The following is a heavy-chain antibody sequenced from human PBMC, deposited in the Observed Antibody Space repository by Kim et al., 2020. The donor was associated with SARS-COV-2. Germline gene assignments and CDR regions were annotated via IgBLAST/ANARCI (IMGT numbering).Heavy chain of an antibody. Sequence: SETLSLTCTVSGGSISSSSDYWGWIRQPPGKGLEWIGSIYYSGSTYYNPSLKSRVTISVDTSKNQFSLKLSSVTAADTAVYYCAIQQIEGFYYYVMDVWGQGTTVTVSS. V-gene: IGHV4-39*01. CDR3: AIQQIEGFYYYVMDV. CDR1: GGSISSSSDY. J-gene: IGHJ6*02. D-gene: IGHD2-21*01. CDR2: IYYSGST.